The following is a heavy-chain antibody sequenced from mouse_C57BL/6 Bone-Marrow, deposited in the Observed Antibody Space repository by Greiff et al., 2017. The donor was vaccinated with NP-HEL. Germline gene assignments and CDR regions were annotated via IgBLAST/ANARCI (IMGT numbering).Heavy chain of an antibody. CDR1: GYAFSSYW. V-gene: IGHV1-80*01. CDR2: IYPGDGDT. J-gene: IGHJ1*03. CDR3: ARGPGWYFDV. Sequence: VHLVESGAELVKPGASVKLSCKASGYAFSSYWMNWVKQRPGKGLEWIGQIYPGDGDTNYNGKFKGKATLTADKSSSTAYMQLSSLTSEDSAVYFCARGPGWYFDVWGTGTTVTVSS.